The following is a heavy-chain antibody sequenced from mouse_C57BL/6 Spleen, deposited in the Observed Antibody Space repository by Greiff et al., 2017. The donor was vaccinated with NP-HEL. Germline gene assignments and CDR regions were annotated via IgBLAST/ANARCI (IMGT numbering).Heavy chain of an antibody. V-gene: IGHV1-69*01. D-gene: IGHD1-1*01. J-gene: IGHJ1*03. Sequence: QVQLQQPGAELVMPGASVKLSCKASGYTFTSYWMHWVKQRPGQGLEWIGEIDPSDSYTNYNQKFKGKSTLTVDKSSSTAYMQLSSLTSEDSAVYYCAAVITTAEGGYFDVWGTGTTVTVSS. CDR3: AAVITTAEGGYFDV. CDR2: IDPSDSYT. CDR1: GYTFTSYW.